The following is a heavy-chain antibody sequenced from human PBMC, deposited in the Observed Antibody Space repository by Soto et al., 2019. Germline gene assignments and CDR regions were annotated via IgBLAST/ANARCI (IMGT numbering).Heavy chain of an antibody. CDR2: IIPILGIA. D-gene: IGHD2-15*01. CDR3: ASLQGSCHIAVCHPNFDL. J-gene: IGHJ2*01. V-gene: IGHV1-69*02. CDR1: GGTFSSYT. Sequence: GASVKVSCKASGGTFSSYTISWVRQAPGQGLEWMGRIIPILGIANYAQKFQGRVTITADKSTSTAYMELSSLRSEDTAVYYCASLQGSCHIAVCHPNFDLWGRGTLVNVS.